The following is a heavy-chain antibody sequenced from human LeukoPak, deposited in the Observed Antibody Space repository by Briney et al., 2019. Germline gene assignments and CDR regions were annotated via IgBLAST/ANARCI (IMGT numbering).Heavy chain of an antibody. CDR2: IYYSGTT. J-gene: IGHJ3*02. CDR1: GGYISSTNYY. Sequence: SETLSLTCTVSGGYISSTNYYWGWIRQPPGKGLEWFGSIYYSGTTYYNPSLKSRVTISVDTSKNQFSLKLSSGTAADTAVYYCARLSTVTTRDAFDIWGQGTMVTVSS. V-gene: IGHV4-39*01. CDR3: ARLSTVTTRDAFDI. D-gene: IGHD4-17*01.